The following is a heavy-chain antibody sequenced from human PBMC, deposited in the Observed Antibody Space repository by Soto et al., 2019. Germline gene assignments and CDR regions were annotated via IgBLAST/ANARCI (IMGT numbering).Heavy chain of an antibody. D-gene: IGHD3-22*01. Sequence: QVQLVESGGGVVQPGRSLRLSCAASGFTFSSYGMHWVRQAPGKGLEWVAVISYDGSNKYYADSVKGRFTISRDNSKNTLYLQMNSLRAEDTAVYYCAKDHRIYDSSGYSAIFDYWGQGTLVTVSS. CDR3: AKDHRIYDSSGYSAIFDY. CDR1: GFTFSSYG. CDR2: ISYDGSNK. J-gene: IGHJ4*02. V-gene: IGHV3-30*18.